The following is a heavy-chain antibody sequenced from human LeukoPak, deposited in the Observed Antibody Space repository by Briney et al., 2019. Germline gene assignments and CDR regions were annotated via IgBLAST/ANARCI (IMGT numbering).Heavy chain of an antibody. J-gene: IGHJ4*02. CDR3: ARDKISYYDSSGTTQWGY. CDR1: GFTFSSYS. Sequence: GGSLRLSCAASGFTFSSYSMNWVRQAPGKGLEWVSSLSSSRTHIYYADSVRGRFTISRDNAKNSLYLQMNSLRAEDTAVYYCARDKISYYDSSGTTQWGYWGQGTLVTVSS. D-gene: IGHD3-22*01. V-gene: IGHV3-21*01. CDR2: LSSSRTHI.